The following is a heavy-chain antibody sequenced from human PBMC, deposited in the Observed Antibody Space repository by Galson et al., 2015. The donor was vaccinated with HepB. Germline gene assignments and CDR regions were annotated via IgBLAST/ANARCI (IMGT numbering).Heavy chain of an antibody. D-gene: IGHD4/OR15-4a*01. CDR3: ARDRDYRFDY. CDR2: ISANSGDT. Sequence: SVKVSCKASGYTFTINGISWVRQAPGKGLKWMGWISANSGDTKYAQKLQGRVTMTRDASTSTAYLELRSLRSDDTAAYYCARDRDYRFDYWGQGTLATVSS. V-gene: IGHV1-18*04. CDR1: GYTFTING. J-gene: IGHJ4*02.